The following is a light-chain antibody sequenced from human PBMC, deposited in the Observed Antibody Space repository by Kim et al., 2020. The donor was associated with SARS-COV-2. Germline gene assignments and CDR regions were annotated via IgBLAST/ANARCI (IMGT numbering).Light chain of an antibody. Sequence: ASVGDRVTISCRASQGISGWLAWYQQKPGKAPKVLIYDAFNLESGVPSRFSGSGSGTEFTLTISSLQPDDFATYYCQQYDNYPWTFGQGTKVEIK. CDR1: QGISGW. V-gene: IGKV1-5*01. CDR2: DAF. J-gene: IGKJ1*01. CDR3: QQYDNYPWT.